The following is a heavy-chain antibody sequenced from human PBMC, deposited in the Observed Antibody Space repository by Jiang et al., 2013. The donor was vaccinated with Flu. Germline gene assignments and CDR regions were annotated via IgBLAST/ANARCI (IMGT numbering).Heavy chain of an antibody. CDR1: GGTFSSYT. D-gene: IGHD3-16*02. CDR2: IIPILGIA. V-gene: IGHV1-69*04. Sequence: GAEVKKPGSSVKVSCKASGGTFSSYTISWVRQAPGQGLEWMGRIIPILGIANYAQKFQGRVTITADKSTSTAYMELSSLRSEDTAVYYCAREPLKWGSYRYSGGHYFDYWGQGTLVTVSS. CDR3: AREPLKWGSYRYSGGHYFDY. J-gene: IGHJ4*02.